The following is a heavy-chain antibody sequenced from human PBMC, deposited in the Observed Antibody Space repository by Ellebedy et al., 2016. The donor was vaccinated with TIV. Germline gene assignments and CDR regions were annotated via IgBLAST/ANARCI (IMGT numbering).Heavy chain of an antibody. D-gene: IGHD2-2*01. CDR3: ARLNQLLSNGMDV. Sequence: GGSLRLSCAASGFTFSSYSMNWVRQPPGKGLEWVSSISSSSSYIYYADSVKGRFTISRDNAKNSLYLQMNSLRAEDTAVYYCARLNQLLSNGMDVWGQGTTVTVSS. V-gene: IGHV3-21*01. CDR1: GFTFSSYS. J-gene: IGHJ6*02. CDR2: ISSSSSYI.